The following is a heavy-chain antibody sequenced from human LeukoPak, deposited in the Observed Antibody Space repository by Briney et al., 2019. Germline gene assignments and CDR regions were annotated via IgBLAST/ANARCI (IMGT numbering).Heavy chain of an antibody. J-gene: IGHJ4*02. V-gene: IGHV3-7*03. D-gene: IGHD3-3*01. CDR2: IKQGGSEK. CDR1: GFTFSNYW. Sequence: GGSLRLSCAASGFTFSNYWMSWVRQAPGKGLEWVANIKQGGSEKYYVDSVRGRLTISRDNAKNSLYLQMNSLRADDTAVYYCARMYYDFWSGYYQDYWGQGTLVTVSS. CDR3: ARMYYDFWSGYYQDY.